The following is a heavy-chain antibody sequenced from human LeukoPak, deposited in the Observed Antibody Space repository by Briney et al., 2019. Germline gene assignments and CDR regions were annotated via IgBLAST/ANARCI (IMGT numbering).Heavy chain of an antibody. D-gene: IGHD5-18*01. V-gene: IGHV3-33*08. CDR2: IRYDGSNK. Sequence: GGSLRLSCATSGLTFSSYNMNWVRQAPGKGLEWVAVIRYDGSNKNYGDSVKGRFTISRDNSKNTLYLQMNSLRAEDTAVYYCARALSAMVADNWGQGTLVTVSS. CDR1: GLTFSSYN. J-gene: IGHJ4*02. CDR3: ARALSAMVADN.